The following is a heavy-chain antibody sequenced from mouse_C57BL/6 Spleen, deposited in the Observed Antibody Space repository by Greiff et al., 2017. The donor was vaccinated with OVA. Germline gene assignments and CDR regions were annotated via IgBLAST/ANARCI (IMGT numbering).Heavy chain of an antibody. J-gene: IGHJ2*01. Sequence: QVQLQQPGAELVRPGSSVKLSCKASGYTFTSYWMHWVKQRPIQGLEWIGNIDPSDSETHYNQKFKDKATLTVDKSSSTAYMQLSLTSEDSAVYYCARGAYFDYWGQGTTLTVSS. CDR3: ARGAYFDY. CDR2: IDPSDSET. V-gene: IGHV1-52*01. CDR1: GYTFTSYW.